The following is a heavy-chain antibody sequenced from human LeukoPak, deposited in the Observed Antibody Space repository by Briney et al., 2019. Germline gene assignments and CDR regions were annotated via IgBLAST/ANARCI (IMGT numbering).Heavy chain of an antibody. J-gene: IGHJ4*02. CDR2: IYYSGST. CDR1: GGSISSSSYY. Sequence: PSETLSLTCTVSGGSISSSSYYWGWIRQPPGKGLEWIGSIYYSGSTYYNPSLKSRVTISVDTSKNQFSLKLSSVTAADTAIYYCVRVGAVSANGGYFDYWGQGTLVPVSS. CDR3: VRVGAVSANGGYFDY. D-gene: IGHD6-19*01. V-gene: IGHV4-39*01.